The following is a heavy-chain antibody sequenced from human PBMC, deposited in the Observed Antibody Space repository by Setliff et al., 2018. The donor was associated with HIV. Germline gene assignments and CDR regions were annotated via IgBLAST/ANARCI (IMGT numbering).Heavy chain of an antibody. CDR1: GGSISSSSHY. CDR2: VYYSGST. CDR3: ARGSSCSSSSCYLYYYYYYGVDV. D-gene: IGHD2-2*01. V-gene: IGHV4-61*05. J-gene: IGHJ6*02. Sequence: SETLSLTCTVSGGSISSSSHYWSWIRQTPGKGLEWIGYVYYSGSTNYNPSLRSRVTISMDTSKNQFSLKLNSMTAADTAVYYCARGSSCSSSSCYLYYYYYYGVDVWGPGTAVTVSS.